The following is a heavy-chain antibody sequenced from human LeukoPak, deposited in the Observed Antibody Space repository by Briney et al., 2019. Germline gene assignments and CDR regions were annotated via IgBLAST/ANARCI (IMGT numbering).Heavy chain of an antibody. CDR3: ARVQLVRGWFDP. Sequence: ASVKVSCKVSRYTLTELSMHWVRQAPGQGLEWMGGIIPIFGTANYAQKFQGRVTITADKSTSTAYMELSSLRSEDTAVYYCARVQLVRGWFDPWGQGTLVTVSS. V-gene: IGHV1-69*06. CDR2: IIPIFGTA. J-gene: IGHJ5*02. CDR1: RYTLTELS. D-gene: IGHD6-13*01.